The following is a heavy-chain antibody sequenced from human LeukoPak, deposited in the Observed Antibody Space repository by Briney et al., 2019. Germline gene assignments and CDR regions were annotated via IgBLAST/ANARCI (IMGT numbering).Heavy chain of an antibody. J-gene: IGHJ4*02. Sequence: SETLSLTCTVSGGSISSSSYYWGWIRQPPGKGLEWSVSIYYSGGTYYNPSLKSRVTISVDTSKNQSSLKLTSVTAAATGVYYCATQGGNWGQGRLVTVS. CDR1: GGSISSSSYY. V-gene: IGHV4-39*01. D-gene: IGHD3-16*01. CDR3: ATQGGN. CDR2: IYYSGGT.